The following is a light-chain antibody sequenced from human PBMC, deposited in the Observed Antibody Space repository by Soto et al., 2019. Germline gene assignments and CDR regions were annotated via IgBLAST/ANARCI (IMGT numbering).Light chain of an antibody. CDR2: DAS. CDR1: QSITSW. Sequence: IQVTQSRSTLSASVGDRVTITCRASQSITSWLAWYQQKPGRAPKLLIYDASSLESGVPSRFRGSGSGTEFTLTISSLQPDDFATYYCQQYNTYSWTFGQGTKVDIK. CDR3: QQYNTYSWT. J-gene: IGKJ1*01. V-gene: IGKV1-5*01.